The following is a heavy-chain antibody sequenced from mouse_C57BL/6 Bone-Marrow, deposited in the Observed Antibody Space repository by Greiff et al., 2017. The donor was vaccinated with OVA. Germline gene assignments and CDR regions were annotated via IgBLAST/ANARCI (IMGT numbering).Heavy chain of an antibody. CDR2: ISSGSSTI. J-gene: IGHJ2*01. CDR3: ARPYDYDGGYYFDY. D-gene: IGHD2-4*01. V-gene: IGHV5-17*01. Sequence: EVQVVESGGGLVKPGGSLKLSCAASGFTFSDYGMHWVRQASEKGLEWVAYISSGSSTIYYADTVKGRFTISRDNAKNTLFLQMTSLRSEDTAMYYCARPYDYDGGYYFDYWGQGTTLTVSS. CDR1: GFTFSDYG.